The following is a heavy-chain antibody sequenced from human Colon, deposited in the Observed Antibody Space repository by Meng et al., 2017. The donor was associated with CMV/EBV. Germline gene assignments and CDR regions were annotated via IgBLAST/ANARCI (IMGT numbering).Heavy chain of an antibody. Sequence: KTSGYPFTIHYIHWLRQAPGRGLEWMGWMNPNSGDTKYAQKFQDRVEMTRDTTVNTAYLDLTSLRSADTAVYYCATLSIYDSTISDFWGQGTLVTVSS. CDR3: ATLSIYDSTISDF. CDR1: GYPFTIHY. D-gene: IGHD5/OR15-5a*01. J-gene: IGHJ4*02. CDR2: MNPNSGDT. V-gene: IGHV1-2*02.